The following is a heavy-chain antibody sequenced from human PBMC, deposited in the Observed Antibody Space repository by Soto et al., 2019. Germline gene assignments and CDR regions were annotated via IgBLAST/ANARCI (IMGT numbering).Heavy chain of an antibody. CDR3: AKDRLSGGSFFDC. V-gene: IGHV3-23*01. D-gene: IGHD2-15*01. CDR2: ISGSGGST. J-gene: IGHJ4*02. Sequence: EVQLLESGGGLVQPGGSLRLSCAAPGFTFSSYAMSWVRQAPGKGLEWISGISGSGGSTYYADSVKGRFTISRDNSKNTLHLQMNSLRAEDTAVHYCAKDRLSGGSFFDCWGQGTLVTVSS. CDR1: GFTFSSYA.